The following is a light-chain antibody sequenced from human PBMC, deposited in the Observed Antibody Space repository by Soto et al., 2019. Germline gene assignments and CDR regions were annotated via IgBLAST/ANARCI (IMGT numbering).Light chain of an antibody. CDR2: MAS. CDR1: QSITSW. CDR3: QQYNSYPWT. V-gene: IGKV1-5*03. Sequence: DIQMTQSHSTLSASVGDRVTITCRASQSITSWLAWYQQKPGKAPKLLINMASTLASGVPSRFSGSESGTEFTLTISSLQPDDFATYYCQQYNSYPWTFGQGTKVEVK. J-gene: IGKJ1*01.